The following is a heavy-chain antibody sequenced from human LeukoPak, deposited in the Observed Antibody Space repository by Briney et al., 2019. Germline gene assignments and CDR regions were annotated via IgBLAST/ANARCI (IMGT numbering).Heavy chain of an antibody. CDR3: ARLARQRSWWLPGLGEDY. J-gene: IGHJ4*02. CDR1: GGSISSSSYY. V-gene: IGHV4-39*01. Sequence: SETLSLTCTVSGGSISSSSYYWGWIRQPPGKGLEWIGSIYYSGSTYYNPSLKSRVTISVDTSKNQFSLKLSSVTAADTAVYYCARLARQRSWWLPGLGEDYWGQGTLVTVSS. CDR2: IYYSGST. D-gene: IGHD2-8*02.